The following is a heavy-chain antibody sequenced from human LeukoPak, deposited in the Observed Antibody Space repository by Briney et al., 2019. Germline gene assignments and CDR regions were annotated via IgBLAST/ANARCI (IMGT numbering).Heavy chain of an antibody. CDR3: ARDLLSSGYYSDAFDI. V-gene: IGHV3-49*04. CDR2: IRSKAYGGTT. CDR1: GFTFGDYA. Sequence: GGSLRLSCTASGFTFGDYAMSWVRQAPGKGLEWVGFIRSKAYGGTTEYAASVRGRFTISRDDSKSIAYLQMNSLKTEDTAVYYCARDLLSSGYYSDAFDIWGQGTMVTVSS. J-gene: IGHJ3*02. D-gene: IGHD3-22*01.